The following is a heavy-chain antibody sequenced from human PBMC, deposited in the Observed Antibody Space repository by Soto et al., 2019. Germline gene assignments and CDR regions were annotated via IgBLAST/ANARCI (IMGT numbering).Heavy chain of an antibody. J-gene: IGHJ6*02. CDR2: IYYSGST. Sequence: PSETLSLTCSVSGGSISSYYWSWIRQPPGKGLEWIGYIYYSGSTYYNPSLKSRVTIAVDTSKNQFSLKLSSVTAADTAVYYCARGPNILTGYYRGYYYGMDVWGQGTTVTVSS. CDR1: GGSISSYY. V-gene: IGHV4-59*04. D-gene: IGHD3-9*01. CDR3: ARGPNILTGYYRGYYYGMDV.